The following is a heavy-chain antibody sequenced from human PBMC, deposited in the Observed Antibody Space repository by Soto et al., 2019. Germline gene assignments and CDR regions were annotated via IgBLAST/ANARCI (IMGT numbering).Heavy chain of an antibody. V-gene: IGHV1-8*01. CDR2: MNPNSGNT. D-gene: IGHD3-3*01. CDR3: ARGLIRFTGRFDP. Sequence: GASVKVSCKASGYTFTSYDINWVRQATGQGLEWMGWMNPNSGNTGYAQKFQGRVTMTRNTSISTAYMELSSLRSEDTAVYYRARGLIRFTGRFDPWGQGTLVTVSS. CDR1: GYTFTSYD. J-gene: IGHJ5*02.